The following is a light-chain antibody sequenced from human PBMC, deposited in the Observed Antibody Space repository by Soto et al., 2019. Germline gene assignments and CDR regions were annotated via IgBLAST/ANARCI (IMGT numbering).Light chain of an antibody. CDR1: QSVSDSQ. CDR2: GAS. V-gene: IGKV3-20*01. CDR3: QQYGTSPWT. Sequence: EIVLTQSPGTLSLSPGERATLSCRASQSVSDSQLAWYQQKTGQAPRLLIYGASTRATGIPARFSGSGSGTEFTLTISSLQSEDFAVYYCQQYGTSPWTFGQGTKVDIK. J-gene: IGKJ1*01.